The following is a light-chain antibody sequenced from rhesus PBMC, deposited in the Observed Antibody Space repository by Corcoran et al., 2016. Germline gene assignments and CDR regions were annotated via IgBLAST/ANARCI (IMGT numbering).Light chain of an antibody. Sequence: DIQMTQSPSSLSASVGDRVTITCRASQRISNWLAWYQQKPGRAPKLLIYRTSNLETGVPSRFSGDGSGTDFTLTISSLQPEDIATYYCQQHANSPWTFGQGTKVEIK. J-gene: IGKJ1*01. CDR3: QQHANSPWT. CDR1: QRISNW. V-gene: IGKV1-69*01. CDR2: RTS.